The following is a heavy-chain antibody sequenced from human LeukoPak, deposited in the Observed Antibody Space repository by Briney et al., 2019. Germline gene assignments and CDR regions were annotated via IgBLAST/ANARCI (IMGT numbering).Heavy chain of an antibody. D-gene: IGHD3-22*01. Sequence: SETLSLTCTVSGGSMSPYHWGWIRQPPGKGLEWTGYIYYSGSTNYNPSLKSRVTISVDTSKNQFSLKLSSVTAADTAVYYCARGGGYQGYWGQGTLVTVSS. J-gene: IGHJ4*02. CDR1: GGSMSPYH. CDR3: ARGGGYQGY. CDR2: IYYSGST. V-gene: IGHV4-59*12.